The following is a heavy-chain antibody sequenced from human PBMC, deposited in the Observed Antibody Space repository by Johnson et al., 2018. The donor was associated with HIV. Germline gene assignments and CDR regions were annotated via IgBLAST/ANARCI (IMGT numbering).Heavy chain of an antibody. D-gene: IGHD2-15*01. CDR3: AGDGGMGTALGGLDH. V-gene: IGHV3-30-3*01. Sequence: QVQLVESGGGLVQTGGSLRLSCVASGFTFSSYYMNWVRQAPRKGLEWVSYISYDGTNKYYTDSVKGRFTISRDNSKNTLYLQMNSLRSKDTAVYYCAGDGGMGTALGGLDHWGLGTMVNVSS. CDR2: ISYDGTNK. J-gene: IGHJ3*01. CDR1: GFTFSSYY.